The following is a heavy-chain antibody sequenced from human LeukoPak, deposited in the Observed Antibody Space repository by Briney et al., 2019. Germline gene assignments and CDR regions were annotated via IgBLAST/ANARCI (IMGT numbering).Heavy chain of an antibody. Sequence: GGSLRLSCAASGFTFSSYSMNWVRQAPGKGLEWVSSISSSSSYIYYADTVKGRFTISRDNAKNSLYLQMNSLRAEDTAVYYCAKVETRGVVITTSFDYWGQGTLVTVSS. J-gene: IGHJ4*02. V-gene: IGHV3-21*04. CDR2: ISSSSSYI. CDR1: GFTFSSYS. D-gene: IGHD3-22*01. CDR3: AKVETRGVVITTSFDY.